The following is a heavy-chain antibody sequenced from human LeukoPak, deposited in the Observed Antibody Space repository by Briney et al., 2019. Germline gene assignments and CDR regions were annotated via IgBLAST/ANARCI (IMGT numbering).Heavy chain of an antibody. Sequence: SETLSLTCTVSGGSISSYYWSWIRQPTGKGLEWSGYIYYSGSTNYNPSLKSRVTISVDTSKNQFSLKLSSVTAADTAVYYCARGMTQEYYYYYYYMDVWGKGTTVTVSS. CDR3: ARGMTQEYYYYYYYMDV. V-gene: IGHV4-59*01. J-gene: IGHJ6*03. CDR2: IYYSGST. CDR1: GGSISSYY.